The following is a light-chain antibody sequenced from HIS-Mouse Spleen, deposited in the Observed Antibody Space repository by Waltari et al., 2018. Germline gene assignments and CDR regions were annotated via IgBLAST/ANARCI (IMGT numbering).Light chain of an antibody. CDR1: KLGDKY. CDR3: QAWDSSTAV. CDR2: QDS. J-gene: IGLJ2*01. Sequence: SYELTQPPSVSVSTGQTASITCSGDKLGDKYACWYQQKPGQSPVLVIYQDSKRPSGIPARFSGSKSANTATLTISGTQAMDEADYYCQAWDSSTAVFGGGTKLTVL. V-gene: IGLV3-1*01.